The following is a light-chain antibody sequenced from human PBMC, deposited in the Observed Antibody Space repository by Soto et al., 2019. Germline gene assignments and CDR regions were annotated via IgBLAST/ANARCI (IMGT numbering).Light chain of an antibody. CDR1: QGVSSH. CDR3: QQYSVYWT. CDR2: DAS. V-gene: IGKV1-5*01. J-gene: IGKJ1*01. Sequence: DIQMTQSPSTLSASVGDRVTITCRASQGVSSHLAWHQQKPGKAPKVLIYDASSWAGGVPSRFTGSGSGTEFTLTINSLQPDDFATYYCQQYSVYWTFGQGTKVDIK.